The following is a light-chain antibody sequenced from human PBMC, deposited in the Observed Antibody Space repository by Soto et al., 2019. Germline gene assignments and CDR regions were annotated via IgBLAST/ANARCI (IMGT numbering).Light chain of an antibody. J-gene: IGKJ4*01. Sequence: EIVLTQSPATLSLSPGDRAALSCRASQTVTNLAWYQHKPGQAPRLLIYHASTRATGIPARFSGSGSGTDFTLSISSLEPEDFAVYYCQQYSSWLRSFGGGTRVETK. CDR1: QTVTN. V-gene: IGKV3-11*01. CDR3: QQYSSWLRS. CDR2: HAS.